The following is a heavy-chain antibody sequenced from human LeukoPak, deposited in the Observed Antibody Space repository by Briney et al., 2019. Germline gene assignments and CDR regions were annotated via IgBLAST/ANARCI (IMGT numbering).Heavy chain of an antibody. J-gene: IGHJ4*02. V-gene: IGHV3-23*01. D-gene: IGHD3-16*01. CDR3: AKDWTPHNRVYDCFDF. Sequence: GGSLRLSCAASGFAFGVHAMSWVRQAPGKGPEWVATIGSGADLFYAESVKGRYTISRDDPRNTLWLQMNSLRAEDTALYYCAKDWTPHNRVYDCFDFWGRGTQVTVSS. CDR2: IGSGADL. CDR1: GFAFGVHA.